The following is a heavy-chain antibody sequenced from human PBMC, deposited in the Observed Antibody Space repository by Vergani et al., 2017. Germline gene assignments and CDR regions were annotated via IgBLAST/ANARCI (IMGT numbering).Heavy chain of an antibody. CDR2: ISDSAGRS. Sequence: EVRLLESGGGLVQPGGSLRLSCEVSGFTFGHYAMTWVRQAPGKGMEWVSGISDSAGRSYYADPVKGRFTTSRYNSKNTLYLQMKSLGADDTDVYFCAKCFSDGYSEYYFDYWGQGTPVTVSS. CDR1: GFTFGHYA. V-gene: IGHV3-23*01. CDR3: AKCFSDGYSEYYFDY. D-gene: IGHD3-22*01. J-gene: IGHJ4*02.